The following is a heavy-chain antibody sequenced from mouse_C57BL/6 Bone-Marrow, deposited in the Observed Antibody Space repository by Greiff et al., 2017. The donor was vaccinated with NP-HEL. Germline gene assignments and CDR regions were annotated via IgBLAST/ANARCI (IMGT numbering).Heavy chain of an antibody. CDR2: IDPSDSYP. V-gene: IGHV1-50*01. Sequence: VKLQQPGAELVKPGASVKLSCKASGYTFTTYWMQWVKQRPGQGLEWIGEIDPSDSYPNYNQKFKGKATLTVDTSSSTANMQLSSLTSEDSAVYYCARKAYYGRSYEFAYWGQGTLVTVSA. J-gene: IGHJ3*01. D-gene: IGHD1-1*01. CDR3: ARKAYYGRSYEFAY. CDR1: GYTFTTYW.